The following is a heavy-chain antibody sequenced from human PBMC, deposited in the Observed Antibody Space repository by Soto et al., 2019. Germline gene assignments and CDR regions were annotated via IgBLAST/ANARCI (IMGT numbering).Heavy chain of an antibody. J-gene: IGHJ2*01. V-gene: IGHV3-23*01. D-gene: IGHD7-27*01. CDR1: GFTFINYA. CDR2: ISGGGGAA. Sequence: PGASLRLSCAGPGFTFINYAMNWVRQAPGKGLEWVSSISGGGGAAFFPDSVRGRFTISRDNSKNTVTLQMNSLGVDDTAVYYCARKILGSTTRPNYWYFDLWGRGTLVTVSS. CDR3: ARKILGSTTRPNYWYFDL.